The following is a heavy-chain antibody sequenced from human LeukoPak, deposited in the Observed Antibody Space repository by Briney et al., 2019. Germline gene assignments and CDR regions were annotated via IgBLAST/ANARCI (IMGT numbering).Heavy chain of an antibody. D-gene: IGHD3-10*01. J-gene: IGHJ6*02. CDR2: FSLDTDRI. V-gene: IGHV3-9*01. CDR3: TKDITPGGADV. Sequence: GVSLRLSCVASGFTLDRYAMHWVRQTPGKGLEWVAGFSLDTDRIDYADSVKGRFTVSKDDAKKTLYLQMNNLRTEDTALYFCTKDITPGGADVWGQGTTVTVSS. CDR1: GFTLDRYA.